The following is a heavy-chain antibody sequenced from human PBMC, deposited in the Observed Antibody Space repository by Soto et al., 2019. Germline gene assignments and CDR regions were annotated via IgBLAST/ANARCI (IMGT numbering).Heavy chain of an antibody. CDR2: IATYNSNR. V-gene: IGHV1-18*01. J-gene: IGHJ5*02. CDR1: GDTFTNFD. Sequence: HLVQSGPEVKKPGASITVSCKTSGDTFTNFDLSWVRQAPGQGLEWMGWIATYNSNRDYAQKSQGRLTLTTDTSTSTAYMELKNLGYDDTAVYYCARVVRGVVNWFDPWGQGTLVTVSS. CDR3: ARVVRGVVNWFDP. D-gene: IGHD3-10*01.